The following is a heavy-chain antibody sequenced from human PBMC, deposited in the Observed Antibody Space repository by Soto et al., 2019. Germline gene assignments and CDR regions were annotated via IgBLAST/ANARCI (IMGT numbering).Heavy chain of an antibody. CDR2: IYYSGST. Sequence: QLQLQESGPGLVKPSETLSLTCTVSGGSISSSSYYWGWIRQPPGKGLEWIGSIYYSGSTYYNPSLRSRVTISVDTSQNQFSLTLSSVTAADTAVYYCAKGGSGSYSNAFDIWGQGTMVTVSS. CDR3: AKGGSGSYSNAFDI. V-gene: IGHV4-39*01. J-gene: IGHJ3*02. CDR1: GGSISSSSYY. D-gene: IGHD3-10*01.